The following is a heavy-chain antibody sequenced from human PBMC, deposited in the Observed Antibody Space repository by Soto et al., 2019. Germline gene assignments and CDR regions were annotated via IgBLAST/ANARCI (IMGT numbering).Heavy chain of an antibody. CDR2: ISWNSGSI. CDR3: AKVASQRGYTYGYRGINFDY. D-gene: IGHD5-18*01. V-gene: IGHV3-9*01. CDR1: GFTFDDYA. J-gene: IGHJ4*02. Sequence: GGSLRLSCAASGFTFDDYAMHWVRQAPGKGLEWVSGISWNSGSIGYAVSVKGRFTILRDNAKNSLSLQMNSLRAEDTALYYCAKVASQRGYTYGYRGINFDYWGQGTLVTVSS.